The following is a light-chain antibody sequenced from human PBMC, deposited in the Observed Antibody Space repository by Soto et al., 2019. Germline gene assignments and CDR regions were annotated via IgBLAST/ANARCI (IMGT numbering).Light chain of an antibody. CDR2: GAS. J-gene: IGKJ2*01. V-gene: IGKV3-20*01. CDR1: QTLRRTY. CDR3: HQYDNAPQT. Sequence: EIVLMQSPGTLSLSPGERATISCRASQTLRRTYIAWYQQKPGQAPRVLIYGASKRATGIPDRFSGSGSGTDFSLTISRLEPEDFAVYYCHQYDNAPQTYSQGTKVEIK.